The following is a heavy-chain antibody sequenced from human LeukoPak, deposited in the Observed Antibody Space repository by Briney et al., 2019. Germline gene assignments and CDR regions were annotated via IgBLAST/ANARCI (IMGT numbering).Heavy chain of an antibody. J-gene: IGHJ4*02. V-gene: IGHV5-51*01. CDR2: IYPGDSDT. Sequence: GESLKISCKGSGYTFPSYWIGWVRQMPGKGLEWMGIIYPGDSDTRYSPSLQGQVTISVDTSIGTAYLQWSSLKASDTAIYYCARQSDFRLDYWGQGTLVTVSS. D-gene: IGHD3-3*01. CDR1: GYTFPSYW. CDR3: ARQSDFRLDY.